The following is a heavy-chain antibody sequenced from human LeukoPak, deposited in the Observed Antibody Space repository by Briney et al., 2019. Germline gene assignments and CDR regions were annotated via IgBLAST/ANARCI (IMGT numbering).Heavy chain of an antibody. CDR3: ASRYYANFDY. CDR1: GGSSSGYY. Sequence: PSETLSLTCAVYGGSSSGYYWSWIRQPPGKGLEWIGEINHSGSTNYNPSLKSRVTISVDTSKNQFSLKLSSVTAADTAVYYCASRYYANFDYWGQGTLVTVSS. V-gene: IGHV4-34*01. CDR2: INHSGST. D-gene: IGHD1-26*01. J-gene: IGHJ4*02.